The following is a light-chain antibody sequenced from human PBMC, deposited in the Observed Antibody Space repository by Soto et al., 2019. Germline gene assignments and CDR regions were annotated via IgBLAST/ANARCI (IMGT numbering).Light chain of an antibody. CDR1: SSDVGAYEH. Sequence: QSALTQPASVSGAPGQSVTISCTGASSDVGAYEHVSWYQQHPGRAPKLILYDVNNRPSGVSNHFSGSKSGNTASLVISGLQANDEADYYCSSYSTTNILVFGSGTKVTVL. CDR3: SSYSTTNILV. J-gene: IGLJ1*01. V-gene: IGLV2-14*03. CDR2: DVN.